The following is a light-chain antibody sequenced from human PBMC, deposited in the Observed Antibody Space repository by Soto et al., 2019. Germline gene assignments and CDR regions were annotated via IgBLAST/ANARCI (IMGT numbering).Light chain of an antibody. CDR1: QTISTD. CDR2: LAS. V-gene: IGKV1-39*01. Sequence: DIQMTQSPSSLSASVGDRVTITCRASQTISTDLNWYQQKPGKAPNLLIYLASTLQSGVPSRFTGSGSGTDFTFTISSLHPEDFATYYCQQSYGSPYTFGQGTKVEIK. J-gene: IGKJ2*01. CDR3: QQSYGSPYT.